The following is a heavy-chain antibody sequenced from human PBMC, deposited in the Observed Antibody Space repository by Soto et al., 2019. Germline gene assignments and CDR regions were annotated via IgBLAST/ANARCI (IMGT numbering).Heavy chain of an antibody. CDR2: INPSGGST. D-gene: IGHD2-2*01. CDR1: GYTFTSYY. CDR3: ASSPIVVVPADIIEDHGFDP. J-gene: IGHJ5*02. Sequence: QVQLVQSGAEVKKPGASVKVSCKASGYTFTSYYMHWVRQAPGQGLEWMGIINPSGGSTSYAQKFQGRVTMTRDTSTSTVYMELSSLRSEDTAVYYCASSPIVVVPADIIEDHGFDPWGQGTLVTVSS. V-gene: IGHV1-46*01.